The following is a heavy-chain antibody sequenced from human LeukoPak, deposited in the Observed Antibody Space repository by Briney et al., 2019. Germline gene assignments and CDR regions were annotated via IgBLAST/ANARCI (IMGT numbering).Heavy chain of an antibody. J-gene: IGHJ3*02. CDR2: IYYSGST. Sequence: SEALSLTCTVSGGSSSSGGYYWSWIRQHPGKGLEWIGYIYYSGSTYYNPSLKSRVTISVDTSKNQFSLKLSSVTAADTAVYYCARAGATVVPAAHRRADAFDIWGQGTMVTVSS. CDR3: ARAGATVVPAAHRRADAFDI. CDR1: GGSSSSGGYY. D-gene: IGHD2-2*01. V-gene: IGHV4-31*03.